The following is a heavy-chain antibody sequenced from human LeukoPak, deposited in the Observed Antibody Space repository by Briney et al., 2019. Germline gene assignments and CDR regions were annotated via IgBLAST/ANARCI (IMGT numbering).Heavy chain of an antibody. Sequence: GGSLRLSCAASGFTFSSYAVSWVRQAPGKGLEWVSAISGSGGSTYYADSVKGRFTISRDNAKNTLYLQMNSLRAEDTAVYYCARGLVAGTGIYYYYYYGMDVWGQGTTVTVSS. J-gene: IGHJ6*02. D-gene: IGHD6-19*01. CDR1: GFTFSSYA. CDR3: ARGLVAGTGIYYYYYYGMDV. V-gene: IGHV3-23*01. CDR2: ISGSGGST.